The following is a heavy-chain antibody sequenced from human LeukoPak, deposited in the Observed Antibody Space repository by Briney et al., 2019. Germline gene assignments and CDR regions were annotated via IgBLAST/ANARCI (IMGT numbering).Heavy chain of an antibody. V-gene: IGHV1-69*13. CDR2: IIPIFGTA. D-gene: IGHD6-13*01. J-gene: IGHJ6*02. Sequence: ASVKVSCKASGYTFTSYGISWVRQAPGQGLEWMGGIIPIFGTANYAQKFQGRVTITADESTSTAYMELSSLRSEDTAVYYCATRRRSSSSRSRYYGMDVWGQGTTVTVSS. CDR1: GYTFTSYG. CDR3: ATRRRSSSSRSRYYGMDV.